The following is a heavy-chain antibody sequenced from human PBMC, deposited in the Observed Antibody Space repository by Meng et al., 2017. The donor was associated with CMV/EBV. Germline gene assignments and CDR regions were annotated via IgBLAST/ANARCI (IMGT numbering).Heavy chain of an antibody. J-gene: IGHJ4*02. CDR2: VYTRGST. CDR1: GVSIISYH. V-gene: IGHV4-4*07. Sequence: VQLQETGPGLLKTSEPLSLTYNLSGVSIISYHWGGIRPPAGKVLEWVGRVYTRGSTNYNPSLKSRVTMSVDTSKNQFSLKLSSVTAADTAVYYCARGSYYRYVIDYWGQGTLVTVSS. CDR3: ARGSYYRYVIDY. D-gene: IGHD2-21*01.